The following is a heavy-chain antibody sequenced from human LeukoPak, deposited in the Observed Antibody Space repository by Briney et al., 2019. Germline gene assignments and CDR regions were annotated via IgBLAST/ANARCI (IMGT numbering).Heavy chain of an antibody. V-gene: IGHV3-30-3*01. CDR2: ISYDGSNK. D-gene: IGHD6-13*01. J-gene: IGHJ4*02. CDR1: GFTFSSYA. Sequence: PGGSLRLSCAASGFTFSSYAMHWVRQAPGKGLEWVAVISYDGSNKYYADSVKGRFTISRDNSKNTLYLQMNSLRAEDTAVYYCARPKQQLVRLYYFDYWGQGTLVTVSS. CDR3: ARPKQQLVRLYYFDY.